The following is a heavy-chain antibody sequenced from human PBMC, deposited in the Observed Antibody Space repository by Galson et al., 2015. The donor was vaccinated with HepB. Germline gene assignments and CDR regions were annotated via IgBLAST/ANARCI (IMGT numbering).Heavy chain of an antibody. CDR3: AKDSGLGGEDY. J-gene: IGHJ4*02. Sequence: SLRLSCAASVFTFSVYTMNWVRQAPGKGLEWVSAIRGSGTGTYYADSVKGRFTISRDDSKNTLFLQLNSLRAEDTAIYYCAKDSGLGGEDYWGQGILVTVSS. V-gene: IGHV3-23*01. CDR2: IRGSGTGT. D-gene: IGHD3-16*01. CDR1: VFTFSVYT.